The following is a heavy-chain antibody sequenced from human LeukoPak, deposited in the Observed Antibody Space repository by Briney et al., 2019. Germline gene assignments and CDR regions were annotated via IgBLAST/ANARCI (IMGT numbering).Heavy chain of an antibody. J-gene: IGHJ3*02. V-gene: IGHV4-39*01. CDR1: GGSISNTDYY. CDR2: IHQGGST. CDR3: ARRSHYGSGNRAFDI. D-gene: IGHD3-10*01. Sequence: SETLSLTCTVSGGSISNTDYYWGWIRQPPGKGLEWIGRIHQGGSTYYNPSLKSRGSISVDTSRNQFSLKLTSVTAADTAVYYCARRSHYGSGNRAFDIWGQGTMATVSS.